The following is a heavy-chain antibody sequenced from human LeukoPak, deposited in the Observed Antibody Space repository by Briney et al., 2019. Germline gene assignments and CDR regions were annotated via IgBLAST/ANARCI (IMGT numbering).Heavy chain of an antibody. CDR2: ISATGDST. Sequence: PGGSLRLSCAASKFTFSSFAMSWVRQAPGKGLEWVSGISATGDSTYYTDSVKGRFTISRDNSKNTLYLQMNSLRAEDTALYYCAREQCGGNTCYQFDYWGQGTLVTVSS. CDR1: KFTFSSFA. CDR3: AREQCGGNTCYQFDY. V-gene: IGHV3-23*01. J-gene: IGHJ4*02. D-gene: IGHD2-15*01.